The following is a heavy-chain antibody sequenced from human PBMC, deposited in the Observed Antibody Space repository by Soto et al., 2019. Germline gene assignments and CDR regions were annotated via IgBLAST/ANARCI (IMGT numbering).Heavy chain of an antibody. D-gene: IGHD5-18*01. CDR2: ISSSSSYI. V-gene: IGHV3-21*01. Sequence: AGGCLRLACAACGVTFRVYGVNWVRPAPGKGLEWFSFISSSSSYIDYADSVKGRFTISRDNAKNSLYLQMSSLTAEDTAVYYCARETAMVTNDFDYRGQGTLVTVSS. CDR3: ARETAMVTNDFDY. J-gene: IGHJ4*02. CDR1: GVTFRVYG.